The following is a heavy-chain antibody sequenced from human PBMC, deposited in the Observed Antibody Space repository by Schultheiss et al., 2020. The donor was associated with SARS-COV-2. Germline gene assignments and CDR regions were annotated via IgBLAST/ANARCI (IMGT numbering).Heavy chain of an antibody. J-gene: IGHJ4*02. Sequence: GGSLRLSCAASGFTFSSYAMHWVRQAPGRGLEWVSAISGSGGSTYYADSVKGRFTISRDNSKNTLYLQIVSLRAEDTAVYYCARGSSSWYVEDWGQGTLVTVSS. CDR1: GFTFSSYA. V-gene: IGHV3-23*01. CDR2: ISGSGGST. CDR3: ARGSSSWYVED. D-gene: IGHD6-13*01.